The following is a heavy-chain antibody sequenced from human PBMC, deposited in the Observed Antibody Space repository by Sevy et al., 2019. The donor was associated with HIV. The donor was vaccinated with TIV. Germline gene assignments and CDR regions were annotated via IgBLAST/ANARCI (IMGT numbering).Heavy chain of an antibody. V-gene: IGHV3-30-3*01. CDR2: MSYDGANK. D-gene: IGHD2-8*01. CDR3: ARIGMGQTYGTPPGY. J-gene: IGHJ4*02. Sequence: GGSLRLSCAVAGFTFSRYAMHWVRQAPGKGLEWVAVMSYDGANKYYADSVKGRFTISRDNSKNTLFLHMNSLRAEDTAVYSCARIGMGQTYGTPPGYWGQGTLVTVSS. CDR1: GFTFSRYA.